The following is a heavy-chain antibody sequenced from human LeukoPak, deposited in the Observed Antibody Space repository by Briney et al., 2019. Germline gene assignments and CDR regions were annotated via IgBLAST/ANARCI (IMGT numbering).Heavy chain of an antibody. CDR2: ISGSAYST. D-gene: IGHD2-15*01. CDR3: AKDPYCSGGSCYSEIGY. CDR1: GFTFSSYA. Sequence: GGSLRLSCAASGFTFSSYAMSWVRQAPGKGLEWVSAISGSAYSTYYADSVKGRFTISRDNSKNTLYLQMNSLRAEDTAVYYCAKDPYCSGGSCYSEIGYWGQGTLVTVSS. J-gene: IGHJ4*02. V-gene: IGHV3-23*01.